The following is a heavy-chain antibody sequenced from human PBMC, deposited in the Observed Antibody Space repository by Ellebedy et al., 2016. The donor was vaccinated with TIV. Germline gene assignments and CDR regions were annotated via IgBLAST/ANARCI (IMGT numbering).Heavy chain of an antibody. CDR3: ARDSSPVHGDYGPGAFDI. D-gene: IGHD4-17*01. CDR2: INPSGGST. J-gene: IGHJ3*02. Sequence: ASVKVSCKASGYTFTGYYMHWVRQAPGQGLEWMGWINPSGGSTSYAQKLQGRVTMTRDTSTSTVYMELSSLRSEDTAVYYCARDSSPVHGDYGPGAFDIWGQGTMVTVSS. CDR1: GYTFTGYY. V-gene: IGHV1-46*04.